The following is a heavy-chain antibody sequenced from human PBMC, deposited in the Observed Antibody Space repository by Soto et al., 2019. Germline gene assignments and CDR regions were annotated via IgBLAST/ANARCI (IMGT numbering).Heavy chain of an antibody. Sequence: QVQLVESGGGVVQPGRSLRLSCAASGFTFRTNAMHWVRQAPGKGLEWVAVISYDGNNKYYADSVKGRFTISRDNSKNTLYLQMNSLRAEDTAVYYCAKNGYSSVWYGDYRGQGTLVTVSS. CDR2: ISYDGNNK. CDR1: GFTFRTNA. CDR3: AKNGYSSVWYGDY. J-gene: IGHJ4*02. V-gene: IGHV3-30*18. D-gene: IGHD6-19*01.